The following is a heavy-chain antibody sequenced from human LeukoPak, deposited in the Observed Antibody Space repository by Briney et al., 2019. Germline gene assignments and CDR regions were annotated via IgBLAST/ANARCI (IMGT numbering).Heavy chain of an antibody. CDR1: GGSVSSYY. J-gene: IGHJ4*02. D-gene: IGHD6-13*01. CDR2: IYYSGST. V-gene: IGHV4-59*08. CDR3: ARHPPRGMGFDY. Sequence: SETLSLTCTVSGGSVSSYYWSWIRQPPGKGLEWIGYIYYSGSTNYNPSLKSRVTISVDTSKNQFSLNLSSVTAADTAVYYCARHPPRGMGFDYWGQGALVTVSS.